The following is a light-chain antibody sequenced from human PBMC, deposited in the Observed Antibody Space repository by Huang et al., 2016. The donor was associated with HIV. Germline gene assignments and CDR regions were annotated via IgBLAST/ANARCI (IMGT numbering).Light chain of an antibody. V-gene: IGKV1-39*01. Sequence: DIQMTQSPSSLSASVGDRVTITCRASQTVTNYLNWYQQKPGKVPKLLIYGSSRLQSGVPSRFGGSGSGTYFTLTISSLQPEDFATYYCQQSYSAPFTFAGGTQVDIK. J-gene: IGKJ4*01. CDR3: QQSYSAPFT. CDR2: GSS. CDR1: QTVTNY.